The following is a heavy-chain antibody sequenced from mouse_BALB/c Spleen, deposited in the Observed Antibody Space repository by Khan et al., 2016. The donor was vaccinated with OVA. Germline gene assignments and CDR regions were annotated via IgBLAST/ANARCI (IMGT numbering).Heavy chain of an antibody. D-gene: IGHD3-2*02. CDR2: IYPGTDNT. CDR3: AREEALYYFDY. J-gene: IGHJ2*01. V-gene: IGHV1-76*01. CDR1: GNIFTSYW. Sequence: QIQLVQSGAELVRPGASVKLSCKTSGNIFTSYWIHWVKQRSGQGLEWIARIYPGTDNTYYNEKLKDKATLTADKSSSTAYMQLSSLKSEDSAGYFCAREEALYYFDYWGQGTTLTVSS.